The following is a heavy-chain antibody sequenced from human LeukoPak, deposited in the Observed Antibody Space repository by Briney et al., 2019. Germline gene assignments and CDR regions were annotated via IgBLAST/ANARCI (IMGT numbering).Heavy chain of an antibody. Sequence: SESLSLTCTVSGASLNTYYWTWIRRPPGKGLEWMGGIYPSGRNIYNPSHKSRVTMSLDTSKSQFPLKLSSVTAADTAVYFCARAKPSYCTGERCSSPYFDYWGQGSLVTVSS. V-gene: IGHV4-4*07. J-gene: IGHJ4*02. CDR3: ARAKPSYCTGERCSSPYFDY. CDR2: IYPSGRN. CDR1: GASLNTYY. D-gene: IGHD2-8*02.